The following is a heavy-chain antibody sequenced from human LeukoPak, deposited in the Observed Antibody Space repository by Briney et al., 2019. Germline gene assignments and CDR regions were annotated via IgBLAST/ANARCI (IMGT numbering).Heavy chain of an antibody. CDR1: GGTFSSYA. CDR2: IIPIFGTA. CDR3: ARAGIEMTLVSPRADY. D-gene: IGHD5-24*01. V-gene: IGHV1-69*13. Sequence: SVKVSCKASGGTFSSYAISWVRQAPGQGLERMGGIIPIFGTANYAQKFQGRVTITADESTSTAYMELSSLRSEDTAVYYCARAGIEMTLVSPRADYWGQGTLATVSS. J-gene: IGHJ4*02.